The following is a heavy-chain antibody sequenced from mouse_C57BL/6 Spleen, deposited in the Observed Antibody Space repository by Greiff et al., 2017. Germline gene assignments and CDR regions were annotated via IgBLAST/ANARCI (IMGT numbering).Heavy chain of an antibody. J-gene: IGHJ2*01. CDR2: IDPETGGT. CDR1: GYTFTDYE. D-gene: IGHD1-1*01. V-gene: IGHV1-15*01. CDR3: TRRVLGGSSYFDY. Sequence: QVQLQQSGAELVRPGASVTLSCKASGYTFTDYEMHWVKQTPVHGLEWIGAIDPETGGTAYNQKFKGKAILTADKSSSTAYMELRSLTSEDSAVYYCTRRVLGGSSYFDYWGQGTTLTVSS.